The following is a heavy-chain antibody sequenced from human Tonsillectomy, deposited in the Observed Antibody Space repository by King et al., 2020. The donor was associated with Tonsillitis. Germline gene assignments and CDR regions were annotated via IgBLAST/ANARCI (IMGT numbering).Heavy chain of an antibody. CDR3: AGHFDYGGDSDF. J-gene: IGHJ4*02. V-gene: IGHV5-51*01. CDR1: GYTFTNYW. CDR2: IYPGDSDT. Sequence: VQLVESGAEVKKPGESLKISCKGSGYTFTNYWIAWVRQMPGKGLEWMGIIYPGDSDTRYSPSFRGQVTISADKSISTAYLQWNSLTASDTAMYYCAGHFDYGGDSDFWGQGTLVTVSS. D-gene: IGHD4-23*01.